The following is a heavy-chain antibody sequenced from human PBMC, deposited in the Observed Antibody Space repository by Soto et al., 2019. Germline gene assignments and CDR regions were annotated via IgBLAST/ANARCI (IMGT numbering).Heavy chain of an antibody. Sequence: SLRLSCASSGFTFTRYSMNWVRQAPGKGLEWVSSISSTTNYIYYGDSMKGRFTISRDNAKNSLYLEMNSLRAEDTAVYYCARESEDLTSNFDYWGQGTLVTVSS. CDR2: ISSTTNYI. V-gene: IGHV3-21*06. CDR3: ARESEDLTSNFDY. CDR1: GFTFTRYS. J-gene: IGHJ4*02.